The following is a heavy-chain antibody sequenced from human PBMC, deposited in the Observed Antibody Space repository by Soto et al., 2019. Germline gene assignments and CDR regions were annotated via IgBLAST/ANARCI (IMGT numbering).Heavy chain of an antibody. Sequence: EVQLVESGGGLVQPGRSLRLSCVASGFDFDDHAMSWVRQAPGKGLEWVSGISWNGAFIVYANSVRGRFTISRDDAKNSLYLQMNSLRPEDTALYYCTRDIFRTITTVDFWGQGTLVTVSS. CDR2: ISWNGAFI. CDR3: TRDIFRTITTVDF. D-gene: IGHD4-4*01. CDR1: GFDFDDHA. V-gene: IGHV3-9*01. J-gene: IGHJ4*02.